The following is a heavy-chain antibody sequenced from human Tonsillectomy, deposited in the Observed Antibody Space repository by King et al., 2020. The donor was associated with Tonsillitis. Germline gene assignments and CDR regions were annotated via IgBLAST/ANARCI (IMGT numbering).Heavy chain of an antibody. V-gene: IGHV4-39*01. J-gene: IGHJ6*03. CDR2: IFFCGGT. CDR3: ARQPYYMDV. Sequence: QLQLQESGPGLVKPSETLSLTCTVSGGSISSKTYYLGWIRQPPGKGLEWIGTIFFCGGTYSNPSLKSRVTISVDKSKNQFSLELTSVTAADTAVYYCARQPYYMDVWGKGTTVTVSS. CDR1: GGSISSKTYY.